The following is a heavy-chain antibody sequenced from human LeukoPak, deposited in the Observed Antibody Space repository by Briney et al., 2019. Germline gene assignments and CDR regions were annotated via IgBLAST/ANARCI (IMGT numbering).Heavy chain of an antibody. CDR3: ARSERGYSYGWYDF. V-gene: IGHV4-59*01. CDR2: IYFTGSR. J-gene: IGHJ4*02. Sequence: SETLSLTCTVSGGXISSYFCSWIRQPPGKGLEWLGYIYFTGSRNYNHSLKSRVTMSLDTSKNQFSLNLSSVTAADTAVYYCARSERGYSYGWYDFWGQGTLVTVSS. D-gene: IGHD5-18*01. CDR1: GGXISSYF.